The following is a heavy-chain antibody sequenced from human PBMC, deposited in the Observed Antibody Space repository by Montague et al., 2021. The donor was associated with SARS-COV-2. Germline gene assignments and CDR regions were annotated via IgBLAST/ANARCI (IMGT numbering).Heavy chain of an antibody. V-gene: IGHV4-39*01. CDR1: GGSFTSGDSY. CDR3: VATYDGNWYYFDY. J-gene: IGHJ4*02. Sequence: SETLSLTCSVSGGSFTSGDSYWRWLRQAPGKGLEWIGYLHYAGSAYSNPSLRSRVTISADTSKNQFSLKLNSVTAADTDVCYCVATYDGNWYYFDYWGQGTLVTVSS. D-gene: IGHD6-13*01. CDR2: LHYAGSA.